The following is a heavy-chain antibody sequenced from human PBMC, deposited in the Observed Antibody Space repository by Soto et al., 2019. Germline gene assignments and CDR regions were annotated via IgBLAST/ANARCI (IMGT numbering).Heavy chain of an antibody. CDR1: GYTFNTYV. CDR2: INAGNGKT. D-gene: IGHD2-15*01. CDR3: ARDLFFCSGGSCYWYYFDY. J-gene: IGHJ4*02. V-gene: IGHV1-3*01. Sequence: GASVKVSCKCSGYTFNTYVMHCVRQAPGQRLEWMGWINAGNGKTKYSQKFQGRVTITRDTSASTAYMELSSLRSEDTAVYYCARDLFFCSGGSCYWYYFDYWGQGALVTVSS.